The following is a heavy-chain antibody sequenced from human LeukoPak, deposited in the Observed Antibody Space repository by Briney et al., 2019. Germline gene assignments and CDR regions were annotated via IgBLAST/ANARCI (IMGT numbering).Heavy chain of an antibody. V-gene: IGHV3-7*01. Sequence: GGSLRLSCAASGLTFSIYWMSWVRQPPGEGLEWVAKIKQDGREKYYVDSVKGRFTISRDNAKNSLYLQMNSLRAEDTAVYYCARVGWLRPLDYWGQGTLVTVSS. J-gene: IGHJ4*02. CDR3: ARVGWLRPLDY. CDR1: GLTFSIYW. D-gene: IGHD5-12*01. CDR2: IKQDGREK.